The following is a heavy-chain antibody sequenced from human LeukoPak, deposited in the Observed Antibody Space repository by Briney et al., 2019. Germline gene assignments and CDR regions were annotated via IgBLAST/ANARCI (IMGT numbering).Heavy chain of an antibody. D-gene: IGHD7-27*01. CDR2: ISYDGSNK. CDR1: GFTFSSYA. Sequence: GRSLRLSCAASGFTFSSYAMHWVRQAPGKWLEWVAVISYDGSNKYYADSVKGRFTISRDNSKNTLYLQMNSLRAEDTAVYYCARDLNWERFDYWGQGTLVTVSS. CDR3: ARDLNWERFDY. V-gene: IGHV3-30*01. J-gene: IGHJ4*02.